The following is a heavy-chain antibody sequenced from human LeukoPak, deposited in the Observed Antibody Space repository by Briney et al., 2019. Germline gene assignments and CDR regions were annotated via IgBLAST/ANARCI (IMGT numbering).Heavy chain of an antibody. J-gene: IGHJ4*02. V-gene: IGHV4-59*01. CDR1: GGSITTYY. Sequence: SETLSLTCAVSGGSITTYYWTWIRQPPGQALEWIVYIYYTGNTKYNPSHESRVTMSIDTSRNEFSLKIYSVNAADTAVYFCASGSVVTALDQWGQGTLVTVSS. CDR3: ASGSVVTALDQ. D-gene: IGHD2-21*02. CDR2: IYYTGNT.